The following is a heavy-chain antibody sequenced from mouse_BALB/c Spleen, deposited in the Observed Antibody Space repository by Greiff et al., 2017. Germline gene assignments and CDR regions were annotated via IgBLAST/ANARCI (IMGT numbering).Heavy chain of an antibody. CDR2: ISYSGST. CDR1: GDSITSGY. CDR3: ARWLGPFDY. Sequence: VHVKQSGPSLVKPSQTLSLTCSVTGDSITSGYWNWIRKFPGKKLEYMGYISYSGSTYYNPSLKSRISITRDTSKNQYYLQLNSVTTEDTATYYCARWLGPFDYWGQGTTLTVSS. V-gene: IGHV3-8*02. J-gene: IGHJ2*01. D-gene: IGHD3-3*01.